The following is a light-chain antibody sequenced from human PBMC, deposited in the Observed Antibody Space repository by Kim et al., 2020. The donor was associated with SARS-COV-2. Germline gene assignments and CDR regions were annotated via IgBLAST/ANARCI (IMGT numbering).Light chain of an antibody. J-gene: IGLJ3*02. CDR3: GTWDNSRGGV. Sequence: PGQKVTISGSGSSSNIGKFSVSWYQQLPGTAPKLLIYANEKRPSGIPDRFSGSKSGTSATLVITGLQTGDEADYYCGTWDNSRGGVFGGGTQLTVL. CDR2: ANE. CDR1: SSNIGKFS. V-gene: IGLV1-51*01.